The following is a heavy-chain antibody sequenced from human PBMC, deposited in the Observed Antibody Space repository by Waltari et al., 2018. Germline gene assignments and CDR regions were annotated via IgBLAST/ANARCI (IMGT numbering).Heavy chain of an antibody. V-gene: IGHV3-74*01. D-gene: IGHD3-16*01. CDR2: INDDGTST. Sequence: QLEESGGGLVQTGESLRLSCEASGFTLSRTGMHWVRQGRGKGLEWVARINDDGTSTNYADSVRGRFTISRDNAKNTLYLEMNSLRGEDSGVYYCTRAPWGELVIASDIWGQGTVVSVSS. CDR3: TRAPWGELVIASDI. J-gene: IGHJ3*02. CDR1: GFTLSRTG.